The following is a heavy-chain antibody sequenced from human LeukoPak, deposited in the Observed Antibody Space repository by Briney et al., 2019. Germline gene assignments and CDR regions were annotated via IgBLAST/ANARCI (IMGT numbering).Heavy chain of an antibody. D-gene: IGHD1-26*01. CDR3: ATYVKWAAGDV. V-gene: IGHV3-7*01. Sequence: PGGSLRLSCTGSGFTFSKTWMMWDRQAPGKGLEWVANINQAGGDISYVDSVKGRFTISKDNAKSSLFLQMNSLRAEDAAIYYCATYVKWAAGDVWGQGTTVTVSS. CDR1: GFTFSKTW. CDR2: INQAGGDI. J-gene: IGHJ6*02.